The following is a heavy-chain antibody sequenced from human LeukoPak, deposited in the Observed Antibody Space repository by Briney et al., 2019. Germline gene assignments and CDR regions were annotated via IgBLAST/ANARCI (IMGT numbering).Heavy chain of an antibody. CDR1: GFTFSSYA. Sequence: PGGSLRLSCAASGFTFSSYAMSWVRQAPGKGLEWVSAISGSGGSTYYADSVKSRFTISRDNSKNTLYLQMNSLRAEDTAVYYCARASLSDYDILTGYYSPVPFDYWGQGTLVTVSS. CDR2: ISGSGGST. J-gene: IGHJ4*02. V-gene: IGHV3-23*01. D-gene: IGHD3-9*01. CDR3: ARASLSDYDILTGYYSPVPFDY.